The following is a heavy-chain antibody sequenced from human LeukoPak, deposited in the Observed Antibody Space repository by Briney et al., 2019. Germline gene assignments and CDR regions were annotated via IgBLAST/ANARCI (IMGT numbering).Heavy chain of an antibody. CDR3: ARNLLQLLRNYNWFDP. V-gene: IGHV1-18*04. D-gene: IGHD2-2*01. CDR2: ISAYNGNT. Sequence: ASVKVSCKASGYTFTGYHMHWVRQAPGQGLEWMGWISAYNGNTNYAQKLQGRVTMTTDTSTSTAYMELRSLRSDDTAVYYCARNLLQLLRNYNWFDPWGQGTLVTVSS. CDR1: GYTFTGYH. J-gene: IGHJ5*02.